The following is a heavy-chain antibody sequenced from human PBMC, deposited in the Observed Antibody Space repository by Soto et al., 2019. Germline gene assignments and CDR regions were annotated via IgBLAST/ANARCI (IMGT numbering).Heavy chain of an antibody. CDR2: IYYSGST. Sequence: SETLSLTCTVSGGSISSYYWSWIRQPPGKGLEWIGYIYYSGSTNYNPSLKSRVTISVDTSKNQFSLKLSSVTAADTAVYYCAWLLFGAANWFDPWGQGTLVTVSS. V-gene: IGHV4-59*01. CDR3: AWLLFGAANWFDP. CDR1: GGSISSYY. D-gene: IGHD3-3*01. J-gene: IGHJ5*02.